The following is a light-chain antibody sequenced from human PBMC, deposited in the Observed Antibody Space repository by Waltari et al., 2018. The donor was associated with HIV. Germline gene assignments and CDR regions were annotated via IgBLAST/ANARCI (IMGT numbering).Light chain of an antibody. V-gene: IGLV1-51*01. Sequence: QSVLTQPPSVSAAPGQKVTIPCSGGSFNIGNNYVSWYQQVPGTAPKLLIYDPSNRPSGIPDRCSGSKAATSATLVIDGLQTGDEADYYCAAWDSSLSVAVFGGGTQVTVL. CDR1: SFNIGNNY. CDR3: AAWDSSLSVAV. J-gene: IGLJ3*02. CDR2: DPS.